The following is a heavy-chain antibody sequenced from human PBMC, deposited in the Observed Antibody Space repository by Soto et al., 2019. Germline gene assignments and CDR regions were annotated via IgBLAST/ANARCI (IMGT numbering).Heavy chain of an antibody. CDR2: IYYSGST. J-gene: IGHJ2*01. V-gene: IGHV4-31*03. Sequence: QVQLQESGPGLVKPSQTLSLTCTVSGGSISSGCYYWSWIRQHPGKGLEWIGYIYYSGSTYYNPSLKSRVTISLDTSKNQFSLKLNSMTAADTAVYYCARGPDSSHWYFDLWGRGTLVTVSS. CDR1: GGSISSGCYY. CDR3: ARGPDSSHWYFDL. D-gene: IGHD3-3*01.